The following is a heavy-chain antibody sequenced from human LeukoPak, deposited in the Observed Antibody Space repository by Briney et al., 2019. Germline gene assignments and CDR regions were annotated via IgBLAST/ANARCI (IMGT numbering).Heavy chain of an antibody. CDR2: IYNTGST. J-gene: IGHJ4*02. Sequence: SETLSLTCGVSGNSVSNTYCWGWIRQPPGKGLEWIGSIYNTGSTYYNPSLKSRVTISVDTSKNQFSLKLSSVTAADTAVYYCARDPGGTGTADYWGQGTLVTVSS. CDR1: GNSVSNTYC. D-gene: IGHD1-1*01. V-gene: IGHV4-38-2*02. CDR3: ARDPGGTGTADY.